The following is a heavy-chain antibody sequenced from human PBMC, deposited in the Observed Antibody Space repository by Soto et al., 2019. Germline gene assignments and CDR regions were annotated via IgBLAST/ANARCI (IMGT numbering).Heavy chain of an antibody. CDR1: GGTFTTST. D-gene: IGHD3-16*01. CDR3: ARPADYVSVFSP. CDR2: IIPVFGTP. J-gene: IGHJ4*02. Sequence: QVQLVQSGAEVKKPGSSAKVSCQTSGGTFTTSTISWVRQAPGQGLEWMGGIIPVFGTPSYPQKFQGRVTMIADKSSRTAYMELRNLRSEDTAMYYCARPADYVSVFSPWGQGTLVTGSS. V-gene: IGHV1-69*06.